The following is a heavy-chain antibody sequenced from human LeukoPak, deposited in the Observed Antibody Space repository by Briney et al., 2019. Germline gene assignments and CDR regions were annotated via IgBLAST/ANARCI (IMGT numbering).Heavy chain of an antibody. Sequence: SETLSLTCAVYGGSFSGYYWSWIRQPPGKGPEWIGEINHSGSTNYNPSLKSRVTISVDTSKNQFSLKLSSVTAADTAVYYCAREDIAVAGTLIDYWGQGTLVTVSS. CDR2: INHSGST. J-gene: IGHJ4*02. D-gene: IGHD6-19*01. CDR1: GGSFSGYY. CDR3: AREDIAVAGTLIDY. V-gene: IGHV4-34*01.